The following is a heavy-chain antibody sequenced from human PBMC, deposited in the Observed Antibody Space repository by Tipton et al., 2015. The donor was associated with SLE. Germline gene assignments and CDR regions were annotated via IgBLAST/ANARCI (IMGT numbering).Heavy chain of an antibody. V-gene: IGHV3-9*01. Sequence: SLRLSCAASGFTFDDYAMHLVRQAPGKGLEWVSGVSWNSGSIGYADSVKGRFTISRDNAKNSLYLQMNSLRAEDTALYYCAKGFPVWQLVGYFDYWGQGTLVTVSS. CDR1: GFTFDDYA. J-gene: IGHJ4*02. D-gene: IGHD6-6*01. CDR3: AKGFPVWQLVGYFDY. CDR2: VSWNSGSI.